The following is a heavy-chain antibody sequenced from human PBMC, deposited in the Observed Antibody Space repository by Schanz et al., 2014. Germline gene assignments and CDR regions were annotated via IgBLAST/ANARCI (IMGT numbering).Heavy chain of an antibody. V-gene: IGHV3-23*01. J-gene: IGHJ6*02. Sequence: EAQLLESGGGLVQPGGSLRLSCTASGFNSDDYAMHWVRQAPGKGLEWVSYVSRSTPDIYYADSVKGRFTISRDNSKGTLYLQMNSLRAEDTAVYYCAKDGPGGSGSYSADGGMDVWGQGTTXTVSS. CDR3: AKDGPGGSGSYSADGGMDV. CDR2: VSRSTPDI. CDR1: GFNSDDYA. D-gene: IGHD3-10*01.